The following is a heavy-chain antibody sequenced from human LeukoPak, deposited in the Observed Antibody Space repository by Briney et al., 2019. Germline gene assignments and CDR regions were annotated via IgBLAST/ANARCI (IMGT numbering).Heavy chain of an antibody. D-gene: IGHD4-17*01. V-gene: IGHV3-7*03. CDR2: LNQDGSEK. Sequence: QPGGSLRLSCAASGFTFRSFWMSWVRQVPGKGLEWVANLNQDGSEKVYVDSVKGRFTISRDNPKNSLYLQMNSLRAEDTAVYYRARDFGAYPHHAFDIWGQGTMVSVSS. CDR1: GFTFRSFW. CDR3: ARDFGAYPHHAFDI. J-gene: IGHJ3*02.